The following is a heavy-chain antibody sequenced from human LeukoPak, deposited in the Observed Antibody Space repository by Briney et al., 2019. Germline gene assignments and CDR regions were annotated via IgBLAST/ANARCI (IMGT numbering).Heavy chain of an antibody. J-gene: IGHJ2*01. CDR3: ARVQELVTL. Sequence: PGGSLRLSCAASGFTFSSYNMNWVRQAPGKGLEWVSYISSSSSSKWYADSVKGRFTISRDNAKNSLYLQVNSLRVEDTAVYYCARVQELVTLWGRGTLVTVSS. CDR2: ISSSSSSK. CDR1: GFTFSSYN. D-gene: IGHD4-23*01. V-gene: IGHV3-48*04.